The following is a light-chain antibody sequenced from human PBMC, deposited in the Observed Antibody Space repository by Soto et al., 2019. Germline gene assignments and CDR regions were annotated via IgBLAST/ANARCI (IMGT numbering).Light chain of an antibody. CDR2: VAS. CDR3: QQRSNWRGT. J-gene: IGKJ3*01. V-gene: IGKV3-11*01. CDR1: QRISGY. Sequence: EIVLTQSPATLSLSPGERATLSCRASQRISGYLACYQQKRGQAPGLLIYVASHRATGIPARFSGSGSGTDFTLTISSLEPEDFAVYYCQQRSNWRGTFGPGTKVDI.